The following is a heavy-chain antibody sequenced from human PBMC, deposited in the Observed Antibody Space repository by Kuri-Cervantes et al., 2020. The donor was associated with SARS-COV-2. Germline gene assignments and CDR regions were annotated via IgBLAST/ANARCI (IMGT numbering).Heavy chain of an antibody. D-gene: IGHD3-10*01. CDR3: AKGAYYTKWTYFEY. CDR2: ISDST. Sequence: GGSLRLSCAASGFTFRSYAMSWVRQAPGKGLEWVSVISDSTYYPDSVKGRFTISRDNSKNTVYLQMKSLRVEDTAVYFCAKGAYYTKWTYFEYWGQGTLVTVSS. J-gene: IGHJ4*02. CDR1: GFTFRSYA. V-gene: IGHV3-23*01.